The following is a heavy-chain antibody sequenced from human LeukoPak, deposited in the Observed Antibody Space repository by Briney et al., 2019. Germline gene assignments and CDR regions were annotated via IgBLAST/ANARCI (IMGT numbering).Heavy chain of an antibody. V-gene: IGHV4-39*01. CDR1: GGSITTSDYY. D-gene: IGHD5-12*01. CDR3: AKNLRGSPGAFDL. CDR2: IYYSGTT. Sequence: SETLSLTCSVSGGSITTSDYYWGWIRQPPGKGLEWIESIYYSGTTYYNPSLKSRVTMSLDTSKNQFSLKVTSVTAADTAVYYCAKNLRGSPGAFDLWGQGTMVTFSS. J-gene: IGHJ3*01.